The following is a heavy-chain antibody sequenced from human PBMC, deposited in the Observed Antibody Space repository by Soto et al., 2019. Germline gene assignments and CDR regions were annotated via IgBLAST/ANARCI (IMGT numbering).Heavy chain of an antibody. V-gene: IGHV1-18*01. CDR1: GYTFTSYG. D-gene: IGHD3-10*01. CDR3: AREGVVPYYYYGMDV. CDR2: ISGYNGKT. J-gene: IGHJ6*02. Sequence: QGQLVQSGGEVKKPGASVKVSCKASGYTFTSYGISWVRQAPGQGLEWMGWISGYNGKTNYAQKVQDRVTMTTDTSTSTVYMELRTLRSDDTAVYYCAREGVVPYYYYGMDVWGQGTAVTVSS.